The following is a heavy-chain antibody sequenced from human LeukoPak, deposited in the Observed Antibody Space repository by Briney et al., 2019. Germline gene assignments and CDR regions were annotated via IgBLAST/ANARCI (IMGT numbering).Heavy chain of an antibody. J-gene: IGHJ4*02. D-gene: IGHD2-2*01. V-gene: IGHV3-23*01. CDR1: GFTFSSYA. Sequence: PGGSLRLSCAASGFTFSSYAMSWVRQAPGKGLEWVSSIIPSGGSTYYADSVKGRFTISRDNSKDTLYLQMNSLRAEDTAVYYCAKSILVVVPAAAADSWGQGTLVTVSS. CDR2: IIPSGGST. CDR3: AKSILVVVPAAAADS.